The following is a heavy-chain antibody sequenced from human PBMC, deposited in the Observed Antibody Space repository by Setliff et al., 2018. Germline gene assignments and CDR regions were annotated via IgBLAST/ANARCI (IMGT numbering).Heavy chain of an antibody. J-gene: IGHJ4*02. CDR3: AIPSSGNFYFDY. Sequence: ASVKVSCKASGGTFSSYAITWVRQAPGQGLEWMGGISPIFGTAKYAQKFQGRVTITADQSTRTAYMELSSLRSEDTAVYYCAIPSSGNFYFDYWGQGTLVTVSS. D-gene: IGHD1-26*01. CDR2: ISPIFGTA. V-gene: IGHV1-69*13. CDR1: GGTFSSYA.